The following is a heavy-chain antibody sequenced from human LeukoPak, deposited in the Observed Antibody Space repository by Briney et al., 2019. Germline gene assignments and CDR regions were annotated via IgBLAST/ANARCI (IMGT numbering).Heavy chain of an antibody. CDR1: GYSFTGYY. D-gene: IGHD6-13*01. Sequence: ASVKVSCKTSGYSFTGYYMHWVRQAPGQGLEWMGWINPNHGGTNYAQKFQGRFTMTRDTSTSTAFMELSRLRSDDTAVYYCVRQQLGWATIRNVGYYQHHYMDVWGKGTTVTVSS. J-gene: IGHJ6*03. V-gene: IGHV1-2*02. CDR3: VRQQLGWATIRNVGYYQHHYMDV. CDR2: INPNHGGT.